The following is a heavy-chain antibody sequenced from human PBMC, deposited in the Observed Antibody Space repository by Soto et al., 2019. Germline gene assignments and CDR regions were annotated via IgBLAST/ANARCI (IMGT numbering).Heavy chain of an antibody. CDR3: ARDGYNRGGFDY. V-gene: IGHV3-30-3*01. CDR1: GFTFNSYN. CDR2: ISFDGANT. D-gene: IGHD6-25*01. J-gene: IGHJ4*02. Sequence: QVQLVESGGGVVPPGGSLRVSCVVSGFTFNSYNMHWVRQAPGEGLEWVAVISFDGANTFYADSVKGRFTISRDTSRDTLDLKMSRLRVEDTAVYYCARDGYNRGGFDYWGQGTLVSVSS.